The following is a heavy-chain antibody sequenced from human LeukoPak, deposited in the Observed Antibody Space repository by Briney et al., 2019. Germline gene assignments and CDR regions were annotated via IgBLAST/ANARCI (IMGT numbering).Heavy chain of an antibody. Sequence: SETLSLTCAVYGGSFSGYYWSWIRQPREKGLEWIGEINHSGSTNYNPSLKSRVTISVDTSKNQFSLKLSSVTAADTAVYYCARDHYYDSSGYSYRRRLTNAFDIWGQGTMVTVSS. J-gene: IGHJ3*02. V-gene: IGHV4-34*01. CDR1: GGSFSGYY. CDR3: ARDHYYDSSGYSYRRRLTNAFDI. D-gene: IGHD3-22*01. CDR2: INHSGST.